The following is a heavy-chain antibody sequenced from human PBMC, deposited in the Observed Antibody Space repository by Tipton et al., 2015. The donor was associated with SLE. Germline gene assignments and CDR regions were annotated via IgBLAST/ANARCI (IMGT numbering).Heavy chain of an antibody. CDR3: ASVTYCGGDCYRSYWYFDL. CDR2: IYYSGST. V-gene: IGHV4-59*11. CDR1: GGSISSHY. Sequence: TLSLTCTVSGGSISSHYWSLIRQPPGKGLEWIGYIYYSGSTNYNPSLKSRVTISVDTSKNQFSLKLSSVTAADTAVYYCASVTYCGGDCYRSYWYFDLWGRGTLVTVSS. D-gene: IGHD2-21*01. J-gene: IGHJ2*01.